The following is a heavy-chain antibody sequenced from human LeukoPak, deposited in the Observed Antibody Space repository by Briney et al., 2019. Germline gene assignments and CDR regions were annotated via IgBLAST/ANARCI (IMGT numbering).Heavy chain of an antibody. V-gene: IGHV3-21*01. J-gene: IGHJ6*02. CDR3: TRALGLQFLRDYYYGMDV. CDR2: ISSSSSYI. D-gene: IGHD3-3*01. CDR1: GFTFSSYS. Sequence: GGSLRLSCAASGFTFSSYSMNWVRQAPGKGLEWVSSISSSSSYIYYADSVKGRFTISRDNAKNALYLQMNSLRAEDTAVYYCTRALGLQFLRDYYYGMDVWGQGTTVTVSS.